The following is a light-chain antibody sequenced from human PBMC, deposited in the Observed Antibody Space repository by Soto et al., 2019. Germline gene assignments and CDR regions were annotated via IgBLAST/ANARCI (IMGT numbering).Light chain of an antibody. CDR1: QSIRSG. Sequence: DIQMTQSPSSLSASVGDRVTITCRASQSIRSGLGWYQQKPGKAPKRLIYYASSLESGVPSRFSGSGSGTEFTLTISSLRPEDFTTYYCQQHNSYAWTFGQGTKVDIK. J-gene: IGKJ1*01. CDR3: QQHNSYAWT. V-gene: IGKV1-17*01. CDR2: YAS.